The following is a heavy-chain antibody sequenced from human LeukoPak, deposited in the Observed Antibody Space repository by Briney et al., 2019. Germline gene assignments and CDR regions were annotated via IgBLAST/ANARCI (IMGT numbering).Heavy chain of an antibody. J-gene: IGHJ6*02. V-gene: IGHV3-66*01. CDR3: ARSISEDIYGSGSYQIYYYGMDV. Sequence: PGGSLRLSCAASGFTVSSNYMSWVRQAPGKGLEWVSVIYSGGSTYYADSVKGRFTISRDNSKNTLYLQMNSLRAEDTAVYYCARSISEDIYGSGSYQIYYYGMDVWGQGTTVTVSS. CDR2: IYSGGST. D-gene: IGHD3-10*01. CDR1: GFTVSSNY.